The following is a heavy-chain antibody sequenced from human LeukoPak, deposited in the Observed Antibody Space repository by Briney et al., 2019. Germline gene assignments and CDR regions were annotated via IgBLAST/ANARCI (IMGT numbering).Heavy chain of an antibody. D-gene: IGHD6-19*01. CDR3: AEEGSGWYLYYYMDV. V-gene: IGHV3-21*04. Sequence: GGSLRLSCAASGFTFSSYSMDWVRQAPGKGLEWVSFISTSSIYIYYADSVKGRFTISRDNAKNSLYLQMNSLRAEDTAVYYCAEEGSGWYLYYYMDVWGKGTTVTVSS. J-gene: IGHJ6*03. CDR1: GFTFSSYS. CDR2: ISTSSIYI.